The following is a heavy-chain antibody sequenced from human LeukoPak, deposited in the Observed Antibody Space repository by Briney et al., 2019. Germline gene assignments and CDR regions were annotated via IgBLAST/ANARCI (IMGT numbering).Heavy chain of an antibody. CDR3: ARGGGYAWDY. Sequence: GGSLRLSCATSGFTFTTYWMSWVRQAPGKGLEWVANIKQDGSEKYYVDSVKGRFTISRDNARNSLYLQMNSLRADDTAVYYCARGGGYAWDYWGQGTLVTVSS. J-gene: IGHJ4*02. D-gene: IGHD5-12*01. V-gene: IGHV3-7*01. CDR1: GFTFTTYW. CDR2: IKQDGSEK.